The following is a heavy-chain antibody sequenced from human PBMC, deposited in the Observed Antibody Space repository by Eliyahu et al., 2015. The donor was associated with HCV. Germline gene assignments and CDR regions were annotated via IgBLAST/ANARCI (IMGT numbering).Heavy chain of an antibody. CDR3: AREGLATTVTTGAELHYYYYGMDV. J-gene: IGHJ6*02. CDR2: ISSXGSTI. V-gene: IGHV3-11*01. D-gene: IGHD4-17*01. CDR1: GFTFXYXY. Sequence: QVQLVESGGGLVKPGGSLRLSCAASGFTFXYXYMXWIRXXPGKGLEWXSXISSXGSTIYYADXVKGRFTISRDNAKNSLYLQMNSLRAEDTAVYYCAREGLATTVTTGAELHYYYYGMDVWGQGTTVTVSS.